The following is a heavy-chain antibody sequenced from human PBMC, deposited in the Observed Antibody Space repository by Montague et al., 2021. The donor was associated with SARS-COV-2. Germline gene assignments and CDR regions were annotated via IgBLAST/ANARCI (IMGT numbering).Heavy chain of an antibody. D-gene: IGHD2-2*02. J-gene: IGHJ5*02. CDR1: GDSISSSNYY. V-gene: IGHV4-39*07. Sequence: SETLSLTCTVSGDSISSSNYYWSWIRQPPGKGLEWIGEINHSGSTNYNPSLKSRVTISVDTSKNQFSLKLSSVTAADTAVYYCASLTLGYCNSTSCYSDWFDPWGQGPWSPSPQ. CDR3: ASLTLGYCNSTSCYSDWFDP. CDR2: INHSGST.